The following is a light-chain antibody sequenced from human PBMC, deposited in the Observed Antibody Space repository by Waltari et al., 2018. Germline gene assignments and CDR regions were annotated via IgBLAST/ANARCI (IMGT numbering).Light chain of an antibody. CDR3: SSYTTSTAPGV. J-gene: IGLJ1*01. Sequence: QSALTQPASMSGSPGQSITISCTGTSSDVGAYNFVSWYQQHPGKAPHLIIYEVSERPPGVSNRFSGSKSDNTASLTISGLQAEDEADYYCSSYTTSTAPGVFGAGTKVTVL. CDR1: SSDVGAYNF. CDR2: EVS. V-gene: IGLV2-14*01.